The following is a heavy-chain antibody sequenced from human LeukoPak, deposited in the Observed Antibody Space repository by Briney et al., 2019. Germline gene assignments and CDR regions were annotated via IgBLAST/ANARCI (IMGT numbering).Heavy chain of an antibody. Sequence: GGSLRLSCAASGFTFSSYSMNWVRQAPGKGLEWVSSISSSSSYVYYADSVKGRFTISRDNAKNSLYLQMNSLRAEDTAVYYCARLYDGSAYHADHFDYWGQGTLVIVSS. J-gene: IGHJ4*02. D-gene: IGHD3-22*01. CDR1: GFTFSSYS. CDR3: ARLYDGSAYHADHFDY. V-gene: IGHV3-21*01. CDR2: ISSSSSYV.